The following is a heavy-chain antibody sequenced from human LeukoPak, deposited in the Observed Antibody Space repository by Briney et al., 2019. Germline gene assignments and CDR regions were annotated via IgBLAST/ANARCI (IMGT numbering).Heavy chain of an antibody. J-gene: IGHJ4*02. D-gene: IGHD6-19*01. V-gene: IGHV3-23*01. CDR1: GFTFSSYA. Sequence: GGSLTLPWPASGFTFSSYAMSWVRQAPGKGLEWVSTISASGDSTFYGASVKGRFTIPRDNAKNTLFLQMNSLRAEDTAVDYCAKEVGGTGQAFDCWGQGTLVTVSS. CDR2: ISASGDST. CDR3: AKEVGGTGQAFDC.